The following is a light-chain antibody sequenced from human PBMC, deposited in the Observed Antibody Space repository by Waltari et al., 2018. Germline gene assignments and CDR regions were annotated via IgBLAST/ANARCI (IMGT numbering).Light chain of an antibody. CDR1: SSDVGAYNY. CDR2: DVS. J-gene: IGLJ1*01. CDR3: ASYTTSDSYV. Sequence: QSALTQPASVSGSPGQSITISCAGSSSDVGAYNYVSWYQQHPGKAPRLIIYDVSNRPAGVSNGFSGSRAGNTASLTIAGLQAEDEADYYCASYTTSDSYVFGTGTEVTVL. V-gene: IGLV2-14*03.